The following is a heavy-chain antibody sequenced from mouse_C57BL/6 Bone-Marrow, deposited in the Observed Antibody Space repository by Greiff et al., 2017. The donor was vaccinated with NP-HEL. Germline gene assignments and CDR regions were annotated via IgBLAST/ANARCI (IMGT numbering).Heavy chain of an antibody. CDR1: GYTFTSYW. CDR2: IDPSDSYT. Sequence: QVQLQQPGAELVMPGASVKLSCKASGYTFTSYWMHWVKQRPGQGLEWIGEIDPSDSYTNYNQKFKGKSTLTVDKSSSTAYMQLSSLTSEDSAVYYCARRYDGSSYYWYFDVWGTGTTVTVSS. J-gene: IGHJ1*03. D-gene: IGHD1-1*01. CDR3: ARRYDGSSYYWYFDV. V-gene: IGHV1-69*01.